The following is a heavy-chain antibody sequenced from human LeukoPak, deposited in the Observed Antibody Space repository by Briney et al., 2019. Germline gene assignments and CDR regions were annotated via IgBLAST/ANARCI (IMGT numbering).Heavy chain of an antibody. J-gene: IGHJ4*02. D-gene: IGHD1-26*01. Sequence: GRSLRLSCAASGFTFVDYAMHWVRQAPGKGLEWASGIRWNSGSIGYADSVKGRFTISRDNAKNSLYLQMNSLRAEDMALYYCAKTSGSYLSSEAFDYWGQGTLVTVSS. CDR1: GFTFVDYA. CDR3: AKTSGSYLSSEAFDY. CDR2: IRWNSGSI. V-gene: IGHV3-9*03.